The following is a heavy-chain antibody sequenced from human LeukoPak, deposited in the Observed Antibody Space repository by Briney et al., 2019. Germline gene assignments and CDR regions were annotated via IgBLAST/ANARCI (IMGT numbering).Heavy chain of an antibody. D-gene: IGHD6-6*01. CDR2: IYPGDSDT. V-gene: IGHV5-51*01. CDR1: GYSFTSYW. CDR3: ARRYSSSSRGLYYYYMDV. J-gene: IGHJ6*03. Sequence: GESLQISCQGSGYSFTSYWIGWVRQMPGKGLEWMGIIYPGDSDTRYSPSFQGQVTISADKSISTAYLQWSSLKAADTAMYYCARRYSSSSRGLYYYYMDVWGKGNTVTVCS.